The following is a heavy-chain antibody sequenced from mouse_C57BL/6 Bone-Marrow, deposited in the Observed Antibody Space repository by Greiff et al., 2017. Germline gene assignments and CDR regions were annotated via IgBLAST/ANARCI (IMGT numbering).Heavy chain of an antibody. D-gene: IGHD2-5*01. J-gene: IGHJ1*03. V-gene: IGHV1-15*01. Sequence: QVQLHQSGAELVRPGASVTLSCKASGYTFTDYEMHWVKQTPVHGLEWIGAIDPETGGTAYNQKFKGKAILTADKSSSTAYMELRSLTSEDSAVYYCTRSLAYYSNHWYFDVWGTGTTVTVSS. CDR2: IDPETGGT. CDR1: GYTFTDYE. CDR3: TRSLAYYSNHWYFDV.